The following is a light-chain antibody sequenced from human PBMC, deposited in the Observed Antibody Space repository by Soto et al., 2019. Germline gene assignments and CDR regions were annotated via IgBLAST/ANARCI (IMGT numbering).Light chain of an antibody. CDR1: ETGNNNF. CDR2: GPY. J-gene: IGKJ2*01. CDR3: QQYGNFPYT. V-gene: IGKV3-20*01. Sequence: ETVLTQSPGTLYLSPGERATLSCRANETGNNNFLAWYGQKPGQAPRLLIHGPYRRASGIPDRFSGSGSGTDVPLTISRLEPEDCAVYYCQQYGNFPYTFGPGTKVQIK.